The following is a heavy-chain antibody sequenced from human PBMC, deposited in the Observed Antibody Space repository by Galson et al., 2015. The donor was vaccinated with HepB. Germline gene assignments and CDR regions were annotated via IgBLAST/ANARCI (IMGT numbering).Heavy chain of an antibody. CDR2: INQDGSDK. CDR1: GFIFTNHW. Sequence: SLRLSCAASGFIFTNHWMSWVRQAPGKGLEWVANINQDGSDKYSVDSVKGRFAISRDNTKKSLYLQMSSLRAEDTAVYYCARERSYFRVSFDIWGQGTMVTVSS. D-gene: IGHD1-26*01. V-gene: IGHV3-7*03. J-gene: IGHJ3*02. CDR3: ARERSYFRVSFDI.